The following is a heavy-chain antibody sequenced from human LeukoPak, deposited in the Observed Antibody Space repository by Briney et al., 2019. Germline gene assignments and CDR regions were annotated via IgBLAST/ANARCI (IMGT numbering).Heavy chain of an antibody. CDR2: INHSGST. CDR3: AKNSGIYV. J-gene: IGHJ4*02. Sequence: SETLSLTCAVYGGSFSGYYWSWIRQPPGKGLEWIGEINHSGSTNYNPSLKSRVTISVDTSKNQFSLKLSSVTAADTAVYYCAKNSGIYVWGQGTLVTVSS. CDR1: GGSFSGYY. D-gene: IGHD1-26*01. V-gene: IGHV4-34*01.